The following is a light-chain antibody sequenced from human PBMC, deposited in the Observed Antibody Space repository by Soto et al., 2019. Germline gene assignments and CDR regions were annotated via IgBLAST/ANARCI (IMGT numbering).Light chain of an antibody. V-gene: IGLV2-14*01. CDR1: SSDVGAYNY. J-gene: IGLJ1*01. CDR2: DVS. CDR3: SSYTKSSTLYV. Sequence: QAVVTQPASVSASPGQSITISCTGTSSDVGAYNYVSWYQQQPGKAPKLMIYDVSNRPSGVSNRFSASKSGNTASLTISGLQAEDEADYYCSSYTKSSTLYVFGTGTKLTVL.